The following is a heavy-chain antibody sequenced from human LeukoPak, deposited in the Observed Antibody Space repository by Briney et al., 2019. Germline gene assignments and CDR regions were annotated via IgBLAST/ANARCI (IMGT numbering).Heavy chain of an antibody. CDR2: INPNTGGT. CDR1: GYTFTGYY. CDR3: ARNWNLQFPYFDP. D-gene: IGHD1-1*01. Sequence: ASVKVSCKASGYTFTGYYMHWVRQAPGQGLEWVGWINPNTGGTDYAQKFQGRVTMTGDTSISTAYMELSRLTSDDTAVYYCARNWNLQFPYFDPWGQGTLVTVSS. V-gene: IGHV1-2*02. J-gene: IGHJ5*02.